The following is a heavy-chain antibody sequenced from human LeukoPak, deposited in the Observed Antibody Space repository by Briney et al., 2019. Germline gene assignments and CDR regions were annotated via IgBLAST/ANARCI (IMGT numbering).Heavy chain of an antibody. V-gene: IGHV4-59*12. CDR2: IYYSGST. CDR1: GGSIRSYY. D-gene: IGHD1-26*01. CDR3: ARGSGSYYFDY. J-gene: IGHJ4*02. Sequence: SETLSLTCTVSGGSIRSYYWIWIRQPPGKGLEGIGYIYYSGSTNYNPSLKSRVTISVDTSKIQFSLKLSSVTAADTAVYYCARGSGSYYFDYWGQGTLVTVSS.